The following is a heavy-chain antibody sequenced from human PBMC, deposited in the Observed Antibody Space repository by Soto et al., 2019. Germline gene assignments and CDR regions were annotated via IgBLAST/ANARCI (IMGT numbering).Heavy chain of an antibody. Sequence: GEALKISCKGSGYSFTSYWIRWVRQMPGKGLEWMGRIDPSDSYTNYSPSFQGHVTISADKSISTAYLQWSSLKASDTAMYYCASPAPITGAYYYYYYGMDVWGQGTTVTVSS. CDR2: IDPSDSYT. CDR3: ASPAPITGAYYYYYYGMDV. V-gene: IGHV5-10-1*01. CDR1: GYSFTSYW. J-gene: IGHJ6*02. D-gene: IGHD1-1*01.